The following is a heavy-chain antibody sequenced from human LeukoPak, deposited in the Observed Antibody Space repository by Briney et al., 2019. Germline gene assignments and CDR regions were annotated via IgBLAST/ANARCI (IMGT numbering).Heavy chain of an antibody. J-gene: IGHJ4*02. V-gene: IGHV3-21*01. CDR2: ISSSSSYI. D-gene: IGHD1-14*01. CDR3: ARDLTRRGPLDY. Sequence: GGSLRLSCAASGFTFSSYSMNWVRQAPGKGLEWVSSISSSSSYIYYADSVKGRFTISRDNAKNSLYLQMNSLRAEDTAVYYCARDLTRRGPLDYWGQGTLVTVSS. CDR1: GFTFSSYS.